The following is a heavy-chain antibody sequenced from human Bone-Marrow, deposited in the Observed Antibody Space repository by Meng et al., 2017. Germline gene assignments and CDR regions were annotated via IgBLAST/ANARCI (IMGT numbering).Heavy chain of an antibody. CDR1: GFTFSNHA. D-gene: IGHD4-17*01. Sequence: LSLTCAASGFTFSNHAMTWVRQAPGKGLEWVSSISISGDKILYADAVKGRFTIPRDNSKNTMYLQMDSLRAEDTAVYYCAQEIRPNDYWGQGTLVTVSS. CDR2: ISISGDKI. V-gene: IGHV3-23*01. J-gene: IGHJ4*02. CDR3: AQEIRPNDY.